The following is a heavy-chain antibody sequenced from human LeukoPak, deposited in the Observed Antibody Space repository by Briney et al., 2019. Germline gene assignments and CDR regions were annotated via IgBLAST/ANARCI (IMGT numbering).Heavy chain of an antibody. V-gene: IGHV4-34*01. Sequence: KPSETLSLTCAVYGGSFSGYYWSWIRQPPGKGLEWIGEINHSGSTNYNPSLKSRVTISVDTSKNQFSLKLSSVTAADTAVYYCARGWGTAAAGTYFDYWGQGTLVTVS. J-gene: IGHJ4*02. CDR1: GGSFSGYY. CDR2: INHSGST. D-gene: IGHD6-13*01. CDR3: ARGWGTAAAGTYFDY.